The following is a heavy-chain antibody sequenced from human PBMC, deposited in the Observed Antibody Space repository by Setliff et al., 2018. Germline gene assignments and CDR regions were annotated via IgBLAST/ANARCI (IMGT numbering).Heavy chain of an antibody. Sequence: GGSLRLSCAASGFTFSGYSMNWVRQTPGKGLEWVSTISGGGDSTYYADSVMGRVTISRDNSKNSLFLQMNSLRVDDTAIYYCAKDGVGPTFTYFFDYWGQGSLVTV. CDR2: ISGGGDST. D-gene: IGHD1-26*01. CDR1: GFTFSGYS. CDR3: AKDGVGPTFTYFFDY. V-gene: IGHV3-23*01. J-gene: IGHJ4*02.